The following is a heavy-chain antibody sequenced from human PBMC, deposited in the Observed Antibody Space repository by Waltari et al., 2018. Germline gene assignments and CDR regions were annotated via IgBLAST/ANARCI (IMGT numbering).Heavy chain of an antibody. Sequence: QLQLQESGPGLVKPSETLFLTCTVSRSSIRNNNYYWGWVRQPPGKGLEWIGSFYKSGTTYYNPSLKSRVTISVDTSNNQFSLKLNSVTAADTAVYYCVRGYPDIVATISDYWGQGTLVIVSS. CDR2: FYKSGTT. CDR3: VRGYPDIVATISDY. J-gene: IGHJ4*02. D-gene: IGHD5-12*01. V-gene: IGHV4-39*07. CDR1: RSSIRNNNYY.